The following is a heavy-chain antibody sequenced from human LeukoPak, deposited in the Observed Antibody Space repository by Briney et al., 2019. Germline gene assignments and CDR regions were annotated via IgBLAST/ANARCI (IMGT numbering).Heavy chain of an antibody. CDR1: GGSFSGYY. D-gene: IGHD5-18*01. CDR2: INHSGST. CDR3: ARVWRDTAMVTDYYYMDV. V-gene: IGHV4-34*01. Sequence: TSETLSLTCAVYGGSFSGYYWSWIRQPPGKGLEWIGEINHSGSTNYNPSLKNRVTISVDTSKNQFSLKLSSVTAADTAVYYCARVWRDTAMVTDYYYMDVWGKGTTVTVSS. J-gene: IGHJ6*03.